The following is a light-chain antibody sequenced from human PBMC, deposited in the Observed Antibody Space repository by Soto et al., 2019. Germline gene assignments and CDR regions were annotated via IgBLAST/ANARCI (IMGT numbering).Light chain of an antibody. J-gene: IGKJ2*02. CDR3: HSWT. V-gene: IGKV3-15*01. CDR1: QSVSSN. Sequence: IVMMQSPATLSVSPGERATLSCRASQSVSSNLAWYQQKPGQAPRLLIYGASTRATGIPARFSGSGSRTEFTLTISSLRSEDFAVDYCHSWTFGQGTKLEIK. CDR2: GAS.